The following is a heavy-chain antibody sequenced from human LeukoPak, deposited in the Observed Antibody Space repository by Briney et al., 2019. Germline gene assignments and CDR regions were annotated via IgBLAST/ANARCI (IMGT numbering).Heavy chain of an antibody. CDR3: ARDRPYSSSSDN. CDR2: ISGSGGST. V-gene: IGHV3-23*01. CDR1: GFTFSSYA. D-gene: IGHD6-6*01. J-gene: IGHJ4*02. Sequence: GGSLRLSCAASGFTFSSYAMSWVRQAPGKGLEWVSAISGSGGSTYYADSVKGRFTISRDNAKNSLYLQMNSLRAEDTVVYYCARDRPYSSSSDNWGQGTLVTVSS.